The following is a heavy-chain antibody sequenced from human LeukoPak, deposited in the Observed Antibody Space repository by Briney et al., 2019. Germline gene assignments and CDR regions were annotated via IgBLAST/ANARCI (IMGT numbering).Heavy chain of an antibody. D-gene: IGHD3-10*01. J-gene: IGHJ4*02. CDR3: AKDPHYGSGDY. CDR2: MSFDGTHI. CDR1: GFTFGSYA. Sequence: GGSLRLSCAASGFTFGSYAMHWVRQAPGRGLEWVAVMSFDGTHIYYADPVKRRFTISRDNYKNTLYMQMNSLRAEDTAVYYCAKDPHYGSGDYWGQGTLVTVSS. V-gene: IGHV3-30-3*02.